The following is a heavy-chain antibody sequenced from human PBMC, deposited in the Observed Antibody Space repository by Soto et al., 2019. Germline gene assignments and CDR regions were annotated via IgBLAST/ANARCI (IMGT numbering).Heavy chain of an antibody. CDR2: ISDGGDLT. Sequence: GGSLRLSCAASGFAFSSHPMSWVRQAPEKGLEWVAGISDGGDLTYNADSVRGRFTIFRDNSSNTLYLQMTSLRAEDPAVYYCARRVIGSSRAFDIWGQGTMVTVSS. V-gene: IGHV3-23*01. D-gene: IGHD3-10*01. J-gene: IGHJ3*02. CDR1: GFAFSSHP. CDR3: ARRVIGSSRAFDI.